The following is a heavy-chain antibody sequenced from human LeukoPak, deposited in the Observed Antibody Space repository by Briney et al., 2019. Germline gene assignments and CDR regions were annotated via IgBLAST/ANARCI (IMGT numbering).Heavy chain of an antibody. J-gene: IGHJ4*02. CDR2: IRYDGSNK. D-gene: IGHD5-12*01. Sequence: RGSLRLSCAASGFTFSSYGMHWVRQAPGKGLEWVAFIRYDGSNKYYADSVKGRFTISRDNSKNTLYLQMNSLRAEDTAVYYCAKDMNIVATTQYYFDYWGQGTLVTVSS. V-gene: IGHV3-30*02. CDR3: AKDMNIVATTQYYFDY. CDR1: GFTFSSYG.